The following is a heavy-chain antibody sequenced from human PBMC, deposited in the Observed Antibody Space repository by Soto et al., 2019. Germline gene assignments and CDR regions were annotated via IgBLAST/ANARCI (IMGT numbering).Heavy chain of an antibody. CDR3: ARGSYYSGWV. Sequence: SQTLSLTCAISGDSVSSTSAAWSWIRQSPSRGLEWLGRTYYRSKWYSDYAVSVKSRITINPDISKNQFSLQLNSVTPEDTAVYYCARGSYYSGWVWGQGTLVTVSS. CDR1: GDSVSSTSAA. J-gene: IGHJ4*02. CDR2: TYYRSKWYS. D-gene: IGHD6-19*01. V-gene: IGHV6-1*01.